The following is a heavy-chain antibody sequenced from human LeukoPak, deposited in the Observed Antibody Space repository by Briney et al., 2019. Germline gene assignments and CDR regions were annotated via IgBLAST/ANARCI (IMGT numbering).Heavy chain of an antibody. CDR1: GYTFTSYD. Sequence: ASVKVSCKASGYTFTSYDINWVRQATGQGLEWMGWMNSNSGNTGYAQKFQGRVTMTRNTSISTAYMELSSLRSEDTAVYYCARVFSGYEDYYYYYMDVWGKGTTVTVSS. V-gene: IGHV1-8*01. CDR2: MNSNSGNT. CDR3: ARVFSGYEDYYYYYMDV. D-gene: IGHD5-12*01. J-gene: IGHJ6*03.